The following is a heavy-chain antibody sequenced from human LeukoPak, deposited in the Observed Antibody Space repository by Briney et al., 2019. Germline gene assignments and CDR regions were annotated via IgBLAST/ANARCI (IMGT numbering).Heavy chain of an antibody. CDR3: TRLYCSGGSCYSGHDY. CDR2: IRSKANSYAT. Sequence: GGSLRLSCAASGFTFSGSAMHWVRQASGKGPEWVGRIRSKANSYATAYAASVKGRFTISRDDSKNTAYLQMNSLKTEDTAVYYCTRLYCSGGSCYSGHDYWGQGTLVTVSS. V-gene: IGHV3-73*01. D-gene: IGHD2-15*01. CDR1: GFTFSGSA. J-gene: IGHJ4*02.